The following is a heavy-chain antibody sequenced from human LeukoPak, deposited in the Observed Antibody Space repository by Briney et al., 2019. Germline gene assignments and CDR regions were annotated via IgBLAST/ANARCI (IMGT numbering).Heavy chain of an antibody. J-gene: IGHJ4*02. CDR1: GFSFSSYA. Sequence: GGSLRLSCAASGFSFSSYAMTWVRQAPGKGLEWVSVIYSDGGTNYADSVKGRFTISRDKSKNTLYLQMNSLRAEDTAVYYCARDHGNSKVDYWGQGTLVTVSS. V-gene: IGHV3-66*01. CDR3: ARDHGNSKVDY. CDR2: IYSDGGT. D-gene: IGHD6-13*01.